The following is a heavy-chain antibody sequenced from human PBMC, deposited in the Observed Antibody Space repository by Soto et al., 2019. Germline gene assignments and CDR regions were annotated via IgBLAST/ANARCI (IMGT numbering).Heavy chain of an antibody. D-gene: IGHD5-12*01. V-gene: IGHV4-59*01. CDR2: NYDSGTT. Sequence: PSESLCLTCAVSVVPISTYYWSWIRQPPGKGLEWIGYNYDSGTTNYNPSLKSRVTISVDTSKNQFSLRLTSVTAADTAIYYCVREAYIGYGHAIDYWGQGTMVTVSS. J-gene: IGHJ4*02. CDR3: VREAYIGYGHAIDY. CDR1: VVPISTYY.